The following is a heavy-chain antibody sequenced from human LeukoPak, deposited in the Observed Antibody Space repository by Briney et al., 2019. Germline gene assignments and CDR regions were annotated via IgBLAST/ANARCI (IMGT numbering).Heavy chain of an antibody. CDR2: IYYSGST. V-gene: IGHV4-39*01. J-gene: IGHJ4*02. CDR1: GGSISSSSYY. D-gene: IGHD3-16*01. Sequence: SETLSLTCTVSGGSISSSSYYWGWIRQPPGKGLEWIGSIYYSGSTYYNPSLKSRVSISVDTSKNQFSLKLSSVTAADTAVYFCGTGGGLAASRSWGQGTLVTVSS. CDR3: GTGGGLAASRS.